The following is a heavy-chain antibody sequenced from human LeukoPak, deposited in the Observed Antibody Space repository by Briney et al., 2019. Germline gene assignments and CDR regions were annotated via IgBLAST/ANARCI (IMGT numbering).Heavy chain of an antibody. J-gene: IGHJ4*02. Sequence: PSETLSLTCAVYGGSFSGYYWSWIRQPPGKGLEWIGEINHSGSTNYNPSLKSRVTISVDTSKNQFSLKLSSVTAADTAVYYCARPAHSGSYYPFDYWGQGTLVTVSS. CDR2: INHSGST. V-gene: IGHV4-34*01. CDR1: GGSFSGYY. CDR3: ARPAHSGSYYPFDY. D-gene: IGHD1-26*01.